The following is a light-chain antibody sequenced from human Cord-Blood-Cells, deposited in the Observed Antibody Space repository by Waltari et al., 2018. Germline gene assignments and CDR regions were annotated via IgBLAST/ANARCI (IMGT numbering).Light chain of an antibody. CDR1: SSDVGGYNY. Sequence: QSALTQPASVSGSPGQSITISCTGTSSDVGGYNYVSWYQQHPGKAPKLRIYEVSNRPCGVSNRFSGPKSGNTASLTISGLQAEDEADYYCSSYTSSSSYVFGTGTKVTVL. CDR3: SSYTSSSSYV. J-gene: IGLJ1*01. CDR2: EVS. V-gene: IGLV2-14*01.